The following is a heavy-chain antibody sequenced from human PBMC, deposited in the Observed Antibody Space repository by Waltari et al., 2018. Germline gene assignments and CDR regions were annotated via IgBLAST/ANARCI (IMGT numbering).Heavy chain of an antibody. J-gene: IGHJ3*02. CDR1: GFTFSSYS. V-gene: IGHV3-48*04. CDR3: ARDSDYRAGAIGFDI. Sequence: EVQLVESGGGLVQPGGSLRLSCAASGFTFSSYSMNWVRQAPGKGLEWVSYISSSSSTIYYEDSVKGRFTISRDNAKNSLYLQMNSRRAEDTAVYYCARDSDYRAGAIGFDIWGQGTMVTVSS. CDR2: ISSSSSTI. D-gene: IGHD4-17*01.